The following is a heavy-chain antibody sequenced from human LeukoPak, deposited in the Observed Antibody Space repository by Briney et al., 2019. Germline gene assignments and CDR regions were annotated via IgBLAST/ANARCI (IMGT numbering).Heavy chain of an antibody. CDR2: ISGSGGST. V-gene: IGHV3-23*01. CDR1: GFTFSSYA. D-gene: IGHD1-26*01. CDR3: AGRKGYYYYYMDV. J-gene: IGHJ6*03. Sequence: GGSLRLSCAASGFTFSSYAMSWVRQAPGKGLEWVSAISGSGGSTYYADSVKGRFTISRDNSKNTLYLQMNSLRAEDTAVYYCAGRKGYYYYYMDVWGKGTTVTVSS.